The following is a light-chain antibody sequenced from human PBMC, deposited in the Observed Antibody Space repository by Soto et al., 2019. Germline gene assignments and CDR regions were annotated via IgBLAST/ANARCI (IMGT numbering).Light chain of an antibody. CDR1: QSISSW. V-gene: IGKV1-5*01. J-gene: IGKJ2*01. Sequence: DIQMTQSPSTLSVSVGDRVTITCRASQSISSWLAWYQQKPGKAPKLLIYDASSLESGVPSRFSGSGSGTEFTLTISSLQPDDFATYHCQQYNSYPYTFGQGTKLEIK. CDR2: DAS. CDR3: QQYNSYPYT.